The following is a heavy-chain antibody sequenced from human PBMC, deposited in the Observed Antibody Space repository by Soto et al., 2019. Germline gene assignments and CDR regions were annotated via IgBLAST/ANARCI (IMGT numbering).Heavy chain of an antibody. CDR2: IWYDGSYK. J-gene: IGHJ4*02. Sequence: LRLSCAASGFTFSSYGMQWVRQAPGKGLEWLTLIWYDGSYKYYADSVKGRFTISRDNSKSTLYLQMSSLRPEDTAVYYCARDRVEMATIGTPPGHWGQGTPVTVSS. V-gene: IGHV3-33*01. CDR1: GFTFSSYG. D-gene: IGHD5-12*01. CDR3: ARDRVEMATIGTPPGH.